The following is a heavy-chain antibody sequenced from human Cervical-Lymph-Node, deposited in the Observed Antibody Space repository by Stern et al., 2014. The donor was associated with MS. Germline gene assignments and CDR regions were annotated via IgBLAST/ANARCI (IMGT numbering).Heavy chain of an antibody. V-gene: IGHV1-2*02. J-gene: IGHJ4*02. D-gene: IGHD6-19*01. CDR2: SNPNSGNA. Sequence: QDQLVQSGSEVKKPGASVKVSCKASGYTFTGYYIHWVRQAPGQGLEWMGWSNPNSGNALYAKKCQGRVTMTRDTSISAAYMELSRLTSDDTAVYYCARTKSSGWQYHFDKWGQGTLVTVSS. CDR1: GYTFTGYY. CDR3: ARTKSSGWQYHFDK.